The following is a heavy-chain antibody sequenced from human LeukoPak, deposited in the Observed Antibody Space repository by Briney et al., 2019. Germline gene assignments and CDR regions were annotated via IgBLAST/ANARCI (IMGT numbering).Heavy chain of an antibody. CDR3: VRTSGWYSSWFDP. J-gene: IGHJ5*02. CDR1: GYTFTRYW. V-gene: IGHV5-51*01. Sequence: GESLKISCKGSGYTFTRYWIGWVRQMPGKGLEWMGIIYPGDSDTRYSPSFQGQVTISADKSITTAYMQWSSLKASDTAIYYCVRTSGWYSSWFDPWGQGTLSPSPQ. CDR2: IYPGDSDT. D-gene: IGHD6-19*01.